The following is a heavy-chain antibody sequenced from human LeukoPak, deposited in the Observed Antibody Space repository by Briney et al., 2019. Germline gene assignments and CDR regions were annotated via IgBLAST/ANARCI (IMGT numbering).Heavy chain of an antibody. J-gene: IGHJ4*02. CDR3: AREFIGDGYKLDY. CDR2: ISYDGSNK. Sequence: GGSLRLSCAASGFTFSSYAMPWVRQAPGKGLEWVAVISYDGSNKYYADSVKGRFTISRDNSKNTLYLQMNSLRAEDTAMYYCAREFIGDGYKLDYWGQGTLVTVSS. CDR1: GFTFSSYA. D-gene: IGHD5-24*01. V-gene: IGHV3-30*01.